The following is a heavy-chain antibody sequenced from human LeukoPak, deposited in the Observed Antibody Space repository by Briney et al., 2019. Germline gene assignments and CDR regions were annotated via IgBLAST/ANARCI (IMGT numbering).Heavy chain of an antibody. V-gene: IGHV4-39*01. CDR3: ARRQWELSQGNYYYMDV. CDR1: GGSISSTSYY. Sequence: ASETLSLTCTVSGGSISSTSYYWGWIRQPPGKGLDWIGSIYYSGSTYYNPSLKSRVTISVDTSNNQFSLKLSSVTAADTAVYYCARRQWELSQGNYYYMDVWGKGTTVTVSS. D-gene: IGHD1-26*01. CDR2: IYYSGST. J-gene: IGHJ6*03.